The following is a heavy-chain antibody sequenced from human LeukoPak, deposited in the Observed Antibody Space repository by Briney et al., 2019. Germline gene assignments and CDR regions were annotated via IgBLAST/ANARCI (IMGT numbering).Heavy chain of an antibody. CDR1: GGSISSYY. CDR2: IYSRGTT. CDR3: ARGVYIAAAQYGY. Sequence: SETLSLTYTVSGGSISSYYWSWIRQPPGKGLEWIGYIYSRGTTNYNPSLKSRVTISVDTSKNQFSLKLSSVTAADTAVYYCARGVYIAAAQYGYWGQGTLVTVSS. V-gene: IGHV4-59*01. J-gene: IGHJ4*02. D-gene: IGHD6-13*01.